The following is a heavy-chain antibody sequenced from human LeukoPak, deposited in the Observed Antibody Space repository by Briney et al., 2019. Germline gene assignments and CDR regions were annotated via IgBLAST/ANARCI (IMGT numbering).Heavy chain of an antibody. CDR2: ISGGGGSTYYA. Sequence: GGSLRLSSAASGFTFNNYAMSWVRQAPGKGLEWVSTISGGGGSTYYAYYADSVRGRFTLSRDNSKNTLYLQMNSLRAEDTAIYYCARRSAAQAFDYWGQGTLVTVSS. CDR3: ARRSAAQAFDY. V-gene: IGHV3-23*01. CDR1: GFTFNNYA. D-gene: IGHD4-17*01. J-gene: IGHJ4*02.